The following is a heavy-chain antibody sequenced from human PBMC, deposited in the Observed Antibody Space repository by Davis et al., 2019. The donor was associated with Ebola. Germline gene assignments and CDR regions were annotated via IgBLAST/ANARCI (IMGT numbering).Heavy chain of an antibody. V-gene: IGHV2-5*01. CDR3: AHSGGGPLRFLEWLNWFDP. Sequence: SGPTLVKPTQTLTLTCTFSGFSLSTSGVGVGWIRQPPGKALEWLALIYWNDDKRYSPSLKSRLTITKDTSKNQVVLTMTNMDPVDTATYYCAHSGGGPLRFLEWLNWFDPWGQGTLVTVSS. J-gene: IGHJ5*02. CDR2: IYWNDDK. CDR1: GFSLSTSGVG. D-gene: IGHD3-3*01.